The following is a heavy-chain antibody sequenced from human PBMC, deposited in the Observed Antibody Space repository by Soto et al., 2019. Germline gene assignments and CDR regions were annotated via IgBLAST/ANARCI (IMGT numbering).Heavy chain of an antibody. V-gene: IGHV3-30*18. Sequence: GGSLRLSCAASGFTFSSYGMHWVRQAPGKGLEWVAVISYDGSNKYYADSVKGRFTISRDNSKNTLYLQMNSLGAEDTAVYYCAKGWRYDILTGYPNYYYYYYMDVWGKGTTVTVSS. CDR1: GFTFSSYG. CDR2: ISYDGSNK. D-gene: IGHD3-9*01. J-gene: IGHJ6*03. CDR3: AKGWRYDILTGYPNYYYYYYMDV.